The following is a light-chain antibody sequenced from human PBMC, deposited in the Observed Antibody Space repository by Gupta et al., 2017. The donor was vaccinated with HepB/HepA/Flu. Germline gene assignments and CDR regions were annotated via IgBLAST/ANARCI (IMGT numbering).Light chain of an antibody. CDR2: DVS. CDR1: GSDVGGYNY. Sequence: QSAMTQPAPVSGSPGQSITISCTGTGSDVGGYNYVSWYQQHPGKAPKLMVYDVSNRPSGVSNRFSGSKSGNTASLTISGLQAEDDADYYCSSYTSSSTLYVFGTGTKVTVL. V-gene: IGLV2-14*01. J-gene: IGLJ1*01. CDR3: SSYTSSSTLYV.